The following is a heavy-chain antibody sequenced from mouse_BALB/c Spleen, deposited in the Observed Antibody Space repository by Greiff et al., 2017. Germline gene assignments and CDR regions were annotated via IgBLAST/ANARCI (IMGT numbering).Heavy chain of an antibody. D-gene: IGHD2-14*01. CDR1: GYSITSGYS. J-gene: IGHJ3*01. Sequence: VQLQQSGPGLVKPSQSLSLTCSVTGYSITSGYSWNWIRQFPGNKLEWMGYISYDGSNNYNPSLKNRISITRDTSKNQFFLKLNSVTTEDTATYYYARGEVRFAYWGQGTLVTVAA. CDR3: ARGEVRFAY. V-gene: IGHV3-6*02. CDR2: ISYDGSN.